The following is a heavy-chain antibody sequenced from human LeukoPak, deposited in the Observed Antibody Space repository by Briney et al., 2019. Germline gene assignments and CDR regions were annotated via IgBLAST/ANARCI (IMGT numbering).Heavy chain of an antibody. J-gene: IGHJ4*02. D-gene: IGHD4-17*01. CDR1: GGSISSSSYY. Sequence: SETLSLTCTVSGGSISSSSYYWSWIRQPAGKGLEWIGRLYTSGSTDYNPSLKSRVTMSVDTSKNQFSLKLRSVTAADTAVYYCARGTVTTLFDYWGQGTLVTVSS. V-gene: IGHV4-61*02. CDR2: LYTSGST. CDR3: ARGTVTTLFDY.